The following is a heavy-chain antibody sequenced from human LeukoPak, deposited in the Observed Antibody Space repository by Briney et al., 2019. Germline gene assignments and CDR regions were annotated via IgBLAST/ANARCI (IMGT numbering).Heavy chain of an antibody. CDR1: GGSISSGGYS. Sequence: SETLSLTCAVSGGSISSGGYSWSWIRQPPGKGLEWIGYIYHSGSTYYNPSLKSRVTISVDRSKNQFSLKLSSVTAADTAVYYCARFPPDSSHDAFDIWGQGTMVTVSS. CDR2: IYHSGST. D-gene: IGHD3-22*01. J-gene: IGHJ3*02. V-gene: IGHV4-30-2*01. CDR3: ARFPPDSSHDAFDI.